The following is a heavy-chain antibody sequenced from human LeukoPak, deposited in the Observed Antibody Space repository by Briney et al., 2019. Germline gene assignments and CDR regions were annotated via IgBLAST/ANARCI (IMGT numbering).Heavy chain of an antibody. V-gene: IGHV3-23*01. D-gene: IGHD2-2*01. CDR3: AKEYLGYCSSTSCNPYYFDY. CDR1: GFTFSSYA. Sequence: GGSLRLSCAASGFTFSSYAMSWVRQAPGKGLEWVSAISGSGGSTYYADSVKGRFTISRDNSKNTLFLQMNSLRAEDTAVYYCAKEYLGYCSSTSCNPYYFDYWGQGTLVTVSS. J-gene: IGHJ4*02. CDR2: ISGSGGST.